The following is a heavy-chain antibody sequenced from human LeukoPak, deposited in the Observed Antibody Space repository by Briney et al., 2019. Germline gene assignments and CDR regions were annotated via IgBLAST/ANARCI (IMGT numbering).Heavy chain of an antibody. CDR2: IYYSGST. Sequence: SQTLSLTCTVSGGSISSGGYYWSWIRQHPGKGLEWIGYIYYSGSTYYNPSLKSRVTISVDTSKNQFSLKLSSVTAADTAVYYCARFKYQLLSPSYYYYYGMDVWGQGTTVTVSS. CDR1: GGSISSGGYY. J-gene: IGHJ6*02. D-gene: IGHD2-2*01. CDR3: ARFKYQLLSPSYYYYYGMDV. V-gene: IGHV4-31*03.